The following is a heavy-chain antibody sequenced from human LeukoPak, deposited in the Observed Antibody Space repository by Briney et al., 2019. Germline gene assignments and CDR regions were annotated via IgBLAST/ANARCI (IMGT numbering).Heavy chain of an antibody. CDR2: IIPIFGTA. CDR3: ASLYYYDSSGDEASGP. J-gene: IGHJ5*02. CDR1: GGTFSSYA. Sequence: ASVKVSCKASGGTFSSYAISWVRQAPGQGLEWMGGIIPIFGTANYAQKFQGRVTITTDESTSTAYMELSSLRSEDTAVYYCASLYYYDSSGDEASGPWGQGTLVTVSS. V-gene: IGHV1-69*05. D-gene: IGHD3-22*01.